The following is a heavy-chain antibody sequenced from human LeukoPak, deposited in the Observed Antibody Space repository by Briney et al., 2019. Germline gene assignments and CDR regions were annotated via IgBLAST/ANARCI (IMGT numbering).Heavy chain of an antibody. J-gene: IGHJ4*02. Sequence: PSQTLSLTCTVSGGSISSGDYYWRWIRQPPGKGLEWIGYIYDSGTTYYNPSLKSRVTISIDTSKNQFSLNLSSVTVADTAVYYCAREITTASRLDYWGQGTLVTVSS. CDR2: IYDSGTT. V-gene: IGHV4-30-4*08. CDR1: GGSISSGDYY. D-gene: IGHD3-22*01. CDR3: AREITTASRLDY.